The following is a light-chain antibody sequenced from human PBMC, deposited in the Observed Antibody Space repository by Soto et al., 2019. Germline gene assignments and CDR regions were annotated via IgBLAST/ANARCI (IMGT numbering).Light chain of an antibody. Sequence: QSVLTQPPSASGTPGQRVTISCSGSSPNIGGNAVNWYQQLPGTAPKVLIYSNNQRPSGVPDRFSGSKSGTSASLAISGLQSEDEADYYCAAWDDSLSGPVIFGGGTKLTVL. CDR3: AAWDDSLSGPVI. CDR1: SPNIGGNA. J-gene: IGLJ2*01. CDR2: SNN. V-gene: IGLV1-44*01.